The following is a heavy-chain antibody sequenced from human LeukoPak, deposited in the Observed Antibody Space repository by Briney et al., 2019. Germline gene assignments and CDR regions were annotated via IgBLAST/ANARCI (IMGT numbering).Heavy chain of an antibody. CDR1: GGSISSGSYY. D-gene: IGHD1-14*01. Sequence: SETLSLTCTVSGGSISSGSYYWSWIRQPAGKGLEWIGRIYTSGSTNYNPSLKSRVTISVDTSKNQFSLKLSSVTAADTAVYYCARSTTKTISHYYYYYMDVWGKGTTVTVSS. CDR3: ARSTTKTISHYYYYYMDV. V-gene: IGHV4-61*02. CDR2: IYTSGST. J-gene: IGHJ6*03.